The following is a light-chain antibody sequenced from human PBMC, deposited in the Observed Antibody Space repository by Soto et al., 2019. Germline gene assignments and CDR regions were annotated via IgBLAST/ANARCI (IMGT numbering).Light chain of an antibody. V-gene: IGLV2-14*01. CDR1: RSDIGDSNF. J-gene: IGLJ1*01. CDR3: ASFRSGTILV. Sequence: QSALTRPASVSGSPGQSVTISCTGPRSDIGDSNFISWYQHSPGKAPRLLIYEVNNRPSGVSKRFSGSKAGNTASLTISGLLDDDEADYFCASFRSGTILVFGSGTKLTVL. CDR2: EVN.